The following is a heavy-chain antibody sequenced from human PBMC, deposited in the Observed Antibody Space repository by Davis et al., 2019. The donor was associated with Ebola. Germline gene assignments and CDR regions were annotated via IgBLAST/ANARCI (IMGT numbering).Heavy chain of an antibody. D-gene: IGHD1-26*01. V-gene: IGHV3-72*01. CDR2: IRSKSASYTT. J-gene: IGHJ4*02. CDR1: GFSFSDHY. CDR3: ARDSRSYSFDY. Sequence: GESLKISCAASGFSFSDHYMDWFRQAPGKGLEWVGRIRSKSASYTTEYGASVKGRFTVSRDDSQNSLYLQMNSLKSEDTAVYFCARDSRSYSFDYWGQGTLVTVSS.